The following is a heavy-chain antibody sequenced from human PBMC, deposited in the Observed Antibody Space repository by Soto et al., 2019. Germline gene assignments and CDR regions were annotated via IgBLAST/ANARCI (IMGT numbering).Heavy chain of an antibody. V-gene: IGHV1-46*01. D-gene: IGHD2-15*01. CDR3: ALEENCSDGICYSEYFQR. CDR2: VNPSGGST. J-gene: IGHJ1*01. Sequence: QVQLVQSGAEVKKPGASVKVSCKASGYIFTAYSMHWVRQAPGQALEWMGVVNPSGGSTNYAQKFQGRITMTRDTSTSTVYMDLSSLTSEDTAVYYCALEENCSDGICYSEYFQRWGQGTLVTVSS. CDR1: GYIFTAYS.